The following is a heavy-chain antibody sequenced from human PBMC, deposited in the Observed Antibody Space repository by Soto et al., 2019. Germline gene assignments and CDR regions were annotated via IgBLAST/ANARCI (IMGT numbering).Heavy chain of an antibody. V-gene: IGHV3-23*01. CDR1: GFTFDSYA. CDR2: ISVNGRKT. Sequence: LRLSCVASGFTFDSYARSWVRQAPGKGLEWVSGISVNGRKTPYADSVRGRFTISRDNSKRTLFLQLTSLRVDDTAVYYCVKDLNYDFWSGYNYYALEIWRQGTTVTVSS. CDR3: VKDLNYDFWSGYNYYALEI. J-gene: IGHJ6*02. D-gene: IGHD3-3*01.